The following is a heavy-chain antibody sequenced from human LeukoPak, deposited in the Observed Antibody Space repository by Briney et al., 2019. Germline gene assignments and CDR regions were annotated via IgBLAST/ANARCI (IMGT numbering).Heavy chain of an antibody. CDR1: GFTFSSYG. CDR2: ISYDGSNK. CDR3: ARDLGITMVRGVIITSALDY. D-gene: IGHD3-10*01. V-gene: IGHV3-30*03. J-gene: IGHJ4*02. Sequence: GGSLRLSCAASGFTFSSYGMHWVRQAPGKGLEWVAVISYDGSNKYYADSVKGRFTISRDNSKNTLYLQMNSLRAEDTAVYYCARDLGITMVRGVIITSALDYWGQGTLVTVSS.